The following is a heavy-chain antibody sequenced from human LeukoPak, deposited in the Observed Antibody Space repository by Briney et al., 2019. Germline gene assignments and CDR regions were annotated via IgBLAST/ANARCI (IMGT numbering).Heavy chain of an antibody. D-gene: IGHD7-27*01. CDR3: AKNIALTGEFDS. V-gene: IGHV1-8*01. CDR2: MNPNSGNT. Sequence: ASVKVSCKASGYTFTSYDVNWFRQATGQGLVWMGWMNPNSGNTGYAQKFQGRVSLTRDTSISTAYMELSSLRSEDTAVYYCAKNIALTGEFDSWGQGTLVTVSS. CDR1: GYTFTSYD. J-gene: IGHJ4*02.